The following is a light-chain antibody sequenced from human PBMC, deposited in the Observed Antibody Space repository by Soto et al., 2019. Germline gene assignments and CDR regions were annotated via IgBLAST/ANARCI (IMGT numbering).Light chain of an antibody. CDR3: QQSYSTPRT. V-gene: IGKV4-1*01. CDR1: QSVLYSSNNKNY. CDR2: WAS. J-gene: IGKJ1*01. Sequence: DIVMTQSPDSLAVSLGERATINCKSNQSVLYSSNNKNYLTWYQQKPGQSPKVLIYWASTRESGVPDRFSGSGSGTDFTLTISTLQAEDAAVYYCQQSYSTPRTFGQGTKVEIK.